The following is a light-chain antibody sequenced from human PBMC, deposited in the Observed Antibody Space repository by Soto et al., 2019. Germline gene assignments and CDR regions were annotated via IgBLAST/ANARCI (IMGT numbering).Light chain of an antibody. CDR3: QQINGFPRT. V-gene: IGKV1-9*01. J-gene: IGKJ1*01. Sequence: IQLTQSPSSLSASVGDRVTITYRASQAISSYLAWYQQKPGKAPKVLIYAASTLQSGVPSRFRRSGSGTDFTLTISSLQPEDFAAYYCQQINGFPRTFGQGTKVELK. CDR2: AAS. CDR1: QAISSY.